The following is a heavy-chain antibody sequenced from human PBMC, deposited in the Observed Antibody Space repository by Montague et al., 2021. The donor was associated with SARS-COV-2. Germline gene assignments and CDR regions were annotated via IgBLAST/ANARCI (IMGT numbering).Heavy chain of an antibody. D-gene: IGHD1-26*01. Sequence: SETLSLTCTVSGGSISSSCYYWAWLRQAQGKGLVWNGSINHSGSTFYNLSLKSRVSMSADTSQNQLSLKLSTVTAADTAMYYCARVKWVLSAGYVFDIWGQGTMVTVSS. CDR1: GGSISSSCYY. CDR3: ARVKWVLSAGYVFDI. J-gene: IGHJ3*02. V-gene: IGHV4-39*01. CDR2: INHSGST.